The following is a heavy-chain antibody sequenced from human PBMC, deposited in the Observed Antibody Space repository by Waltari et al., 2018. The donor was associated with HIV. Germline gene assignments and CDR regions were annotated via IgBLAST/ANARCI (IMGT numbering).Heavy chain of an antibody. CDR1: GFTFSSYG. V-gene: IGHV3-30*18. Sequence: QVQLVESGGGVVQPGRSLRLSCAASGFTFSSYGMHWVRQAQGKGLVWVAVISYDGSNKYFADSVKGRFTISRDNSKNTLYLQMSSLRAEDTAVYYCAKDLSSNQYYYNYYGMDVWGQGTTVTVSS. CDR3: AKDLSSNQYYYNYYGMDV. D-gene: IGHD6-13*01. CDR2: ISYDGSNK. J-gene: IGHJ6*02.